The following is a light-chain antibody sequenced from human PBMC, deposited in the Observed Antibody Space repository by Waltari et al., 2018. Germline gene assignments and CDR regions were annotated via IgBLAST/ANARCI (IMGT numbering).Light chain of an antibody. V-gene: IGLV1-40*01. CDR2: ACT. Sequence: QSVLTQPPSVFGAPGQRVTISCTGTSSNIGAGHDVFWYQQLHGTAPKLLIFACTNPASCVPYRFSGSKFCTSASLAITGLQAEDYADYYFQSYYIILSGRFFGGVTKLTFL. CDR3: QSYYIILSGRF. CDR1: SSNIGAGHD. J-gene: IGLJ2*01.